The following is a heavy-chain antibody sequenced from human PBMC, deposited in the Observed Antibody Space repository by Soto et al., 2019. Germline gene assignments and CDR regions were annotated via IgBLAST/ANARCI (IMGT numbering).Heavy chain of an antibody. CDR3: ARCFMGSGYFHYYYYYGMDV. Sequence: SETLSLTCAVSGYSISSGYYWGWIRQPPGKGLEWIGSIYHSGSTYYNPSLKSRVTISVDTSKNQFSLKLSSVTAADTAVYYCARCFMGSGYFHYYYYYGMDVWGQGTTVTVSS. D-gene: IGHD3-3*01. CDR2: IYHSGST. V-gene: IGHV4-38-2*01. J-gene: IGHJ6*02. CDR1: GYSISSGYY.